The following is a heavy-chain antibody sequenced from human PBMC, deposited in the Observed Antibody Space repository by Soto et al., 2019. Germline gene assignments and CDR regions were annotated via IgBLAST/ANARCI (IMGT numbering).Heavy chain of an antibody. V-gene: IGHV4-59*08. Sequence: SETLSLTYTVSGGSLSSYYWNWLRPPPGKGLEWIGYIYYTGSTNYNPSLKSRVTISVDTSKNQFSLNLSSVTAADTAVYYCARLHIWTGYPADYWGQGTLVTVAS. J-gene: IGHJ4*02. CDR3: ARLHIWTGYPADY. CDR1: GGSLSSYY. D-gene: IGHD3-9*01. CDR2: IYYTGST.